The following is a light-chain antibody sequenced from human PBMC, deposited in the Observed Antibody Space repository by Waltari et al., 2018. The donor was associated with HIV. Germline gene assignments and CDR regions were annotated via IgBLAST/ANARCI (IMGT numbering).Light chain of an antibody. Sequence: IVLTQSPGTLSLSPGEKATLSCRASQSVSSTSLAWYQQKPGQSLRLLIYSASTRANGIPDRFSGSGSGTDFSLTISRLEPEDFAVYYCQRYGRSRTFGQGTKVEIK. J-gene: IGKJ1*01. V-gene: IGKV3-20*01. CDR1: QSVSSTS. CDR2: SAS. CDR3: QRYGRSRT.